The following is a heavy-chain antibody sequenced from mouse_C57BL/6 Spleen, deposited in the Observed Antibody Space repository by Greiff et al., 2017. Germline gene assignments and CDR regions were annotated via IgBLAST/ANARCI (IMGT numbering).Heavy chain of an antibody. CDR1: GYTFTDYE. CDR3: TRAHYAYFDY. D-gene: IGHD1-1*01. Sequence: VQLQQSGAELVRPGASVTLSCKASGYTFTDYEMHWVKQTPVHGLEWIGAIDPETGGTAYNQKFKGKAILTADKSSSTAYMELRSLTSEDSAVYYCTRAHYAYFDYWGQGTTLTVSS. J-gene: IGHJ2*01. V-gene: IGHV1-15*01. CDR2: IDPETGGT.